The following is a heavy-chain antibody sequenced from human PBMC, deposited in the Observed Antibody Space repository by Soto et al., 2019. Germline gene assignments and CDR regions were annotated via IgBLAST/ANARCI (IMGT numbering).Heavy chain of an antibody. CDR2: ISYDGSNK. CDR3: ARVGCSSTSCYIGPLDY. J-gene: IGHJ4*02. CDR1: GFTFSNYA. D-gene: IGHD2-2*02. V-gene: IGHV3-30*04. Sequence: ESGGGVVQPGRSLRLSCAASGFTFSNYAMHWVRQAPGKGLEWVAVISYDGSNKYYADSVKGRFTISRDISKNTLYLQMNSLRAEDTAVYYCARVGCSSTSCYIGPLDYWGQGTLVTVSS.